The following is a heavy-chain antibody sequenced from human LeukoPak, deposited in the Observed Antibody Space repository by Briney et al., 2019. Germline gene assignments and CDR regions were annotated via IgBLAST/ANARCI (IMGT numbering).Heavy chain of an antibody. CDR2: IYYSGST. Sequence: SETLSLTCTVSGGSISSGGYYWSWIRQHPGKGLEWIGYIYYSGSTYYNPSLKSRVTISVDTSKNQFSLKLSSVTAADTAVYYCARGVYGDYYYMDVWGKGTTVTVSS. CDR1: GGSISSGGYY. D-gene: IGHD4/OR15-4a*01. V-gene: IGHV4-31*03. CDR3: ARGVYGDYYYMDV. J-gene: IGHJ6*03.